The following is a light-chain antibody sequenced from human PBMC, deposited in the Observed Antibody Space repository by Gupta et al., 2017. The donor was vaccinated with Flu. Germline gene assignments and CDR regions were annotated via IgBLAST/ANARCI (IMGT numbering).Light chain of an antibody. Sequence: SVLTQPPSVSGAPGQGVTISCTGTASNIGAGFDVHWYQQVPRNVPKLLIYSDINRPSGVPARFSASKSGTSASLTITGLQADDEAAYYCQSYDRGLPGSYVFGGGTRVTVL. CDR3: QSYDRGLPGSYV. V-gene: IGLV1-40*01. J-gene: IGLJ1*01. CDR1: ASNIGAGFD. CDR2: SDI.